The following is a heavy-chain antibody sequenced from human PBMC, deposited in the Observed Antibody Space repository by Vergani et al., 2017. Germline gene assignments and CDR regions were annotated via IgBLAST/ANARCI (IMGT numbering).Heavy chain of an antibody. Sequence: EVQLVESGGGLIPPGGSLGLPFEGPGFSFSGYWMHWVRQSPEKGLVWVSRIKSDGSITNYADSVKGRFTISRDNAKNTLYLEMNSLRGDDTAIYYCVRARCSGPCFMSNWFDSWGQGTLVTVSS. D-gene: IGHD5-12*01. CDR2: IKSDGSIT. CDR1: GFSFSGYW. CDR3: VRARCSGPCFMSNWFDS. J-gene: IGHJ5*01. V-gene: IGHV3-74*01.